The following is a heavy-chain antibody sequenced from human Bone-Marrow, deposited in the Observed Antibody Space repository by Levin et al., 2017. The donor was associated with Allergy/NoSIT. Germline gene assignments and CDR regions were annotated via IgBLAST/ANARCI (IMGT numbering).Heavy chain of an antibody. CDR2: IYYTGST. CDR3: ARYLEFGSRHYFDS. CDR1: GGSIIPYY. Sequence: PSETLSLTCSVSGGSIIPYYWGWIRQPPGKGLEFIGWIYYTGSTNYNPSLKSRLTISLDTSNNLVSLRLASVTTADTAVYYCARYLEFGSRHYFDSWGQGTLVTVSS. V-gene: IGHV4-59*01. D-gene: IGHD3-10*01. J-gene: IGHJ4*02.